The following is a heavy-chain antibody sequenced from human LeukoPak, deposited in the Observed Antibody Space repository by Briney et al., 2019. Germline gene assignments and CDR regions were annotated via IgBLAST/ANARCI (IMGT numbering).Heavy chain of an antibody. Sequence: GGSLRLSCAASGFTFSGSHMHWVRQAPGKGLEWVGHIRNKANAYATVYAASVKGRFTISRDDSKNTAYLQMDSLRTEDTAVYYCAKFSAAALVPPDYWGQGTLVTVSS. V-gene: IGHV3-73*01. CDR3: AKFSAAALVPPDY. D-gene: IGHD6-13*01. CDR1: GFTFSGSH. CDR2: IRNKANAYAT. J-gene: IGHJ4*02.